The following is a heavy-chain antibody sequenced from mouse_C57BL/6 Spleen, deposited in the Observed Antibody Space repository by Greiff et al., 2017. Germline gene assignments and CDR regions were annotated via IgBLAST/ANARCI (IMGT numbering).Heavy chain of an antibody. CDR1: GFNIKNTY. J-gene: IGHJ3*01. CDR3: AGTTMVTPAWFAY. V-gene: IGHV14-3*01. CDR2: IDPANGNT. D-gene: IGHD2-1*01. Sequence: VQLKQSVAELVRPGASVKLSCTASGFNIKNTYMHWVKQRPEQGLEWIGRIDPANGNTKYAPKFQGKATITADTSSNTAYLQHSSLTSEDTAIYYCAGTTMVTPAWFAYWGQGTLVTVSA.